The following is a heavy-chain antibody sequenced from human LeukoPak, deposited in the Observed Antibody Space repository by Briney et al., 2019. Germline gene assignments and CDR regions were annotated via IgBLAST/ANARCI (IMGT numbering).Heavy chain of an antibody. V-gene: IGHV1-18*01. CDR3: ARDHRTPYVWGSYRYFDY. CDR1: GYTFTSYG. CDR2: ISAYNGNT. D-gene: IGHD3-16*02. J-gene: IGHJ4*02. Sequence: GASVKVSCKASGYTFTSYGISWVRQAPGQGLEWMGWISAYNGNTNYAQKLQGRVTMTTDTSTSTAYMELRSLRSDDTAVYYCARDHRTPYVWGSYRYFDYWGQGTLVTVSS.